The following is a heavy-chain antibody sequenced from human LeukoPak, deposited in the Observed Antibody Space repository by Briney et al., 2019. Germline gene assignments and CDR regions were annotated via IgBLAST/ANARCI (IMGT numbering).Heavy chain of an antibody. CDR1: GGSFSGYY. CDR2: INHSGST. CDR3: ARDRYDSYPMDV. D-gene: IGHD3-3*01. V-gene: IGHV4-34*01. Sequence: PSETLSLTCAVYGGSFSGYYWSWICQPPGKGLEWIGEINHSGSTNYNPSLKSRVTISVDTSKNQFSLKLSSVTAADTAVYYCARDRYDSYPMDVWGQGTTVTVSS. J-gene: IGHJ6*02.